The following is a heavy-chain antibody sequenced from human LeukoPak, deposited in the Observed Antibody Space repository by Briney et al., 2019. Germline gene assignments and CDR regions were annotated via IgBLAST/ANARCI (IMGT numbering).Heavy chain of an antibody. CDR2: ISSSGSTI. Sequence: GGYLRLSCAASGFTCSSYEMNWVRQAPGKGLEWVSYISSSGSTIYYADSVRGRFTISRDNAKNSLYLQMNSLRAEDTAVYYCARDGRDGYVWGQGTLVTVSS. V-gene: IGHV3-48*03. CDR1: GFTCSSYE. D-gene: IGHD5-24*01. J-gene: IGHJ4*02. CDR3: ARDGRDGYV.